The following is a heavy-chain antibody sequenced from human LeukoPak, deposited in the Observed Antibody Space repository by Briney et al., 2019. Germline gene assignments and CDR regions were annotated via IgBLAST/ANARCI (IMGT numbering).Heavy chain of an antibody. CDR3: ARENFAEWFIPDAFDI. Sequence: SETLSLTCAVSGGSISSGGYSWSWIRQPPGKGLEWIGYIYYSGSTYYNPSLKSRVTISVDTSKNQFSLKLSSVTAADTAVYYCARENFAEWFIPDAFDIWGQGTMVTVSS. V-gene: IGHV4-30-4*07. J-gene: IGHJ3*02. CDR1: GGSISSGGYS. D-gene: IGHD3-3*01. CDR2: IYYSGST.